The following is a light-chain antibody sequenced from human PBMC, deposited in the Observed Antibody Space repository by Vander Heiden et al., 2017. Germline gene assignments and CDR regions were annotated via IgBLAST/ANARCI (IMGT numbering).Light chain of an antibody. CDR1: QSVASTY. J-gene: IGKJ2*03. Sequence: EVVLTQSPCTLSLSPGERATLSCRASQSVASTYLGWYQQKPCQAPRLLIHGTSSRANGITDRFSRSRPPTDFTLTMRRREPEDFPVNYCHHWDPAFVVYSFRQETNQELQ. V-gene: IGKV3-20*01. CDR2: GTS. CDR3: HHWDPAFVVYS.